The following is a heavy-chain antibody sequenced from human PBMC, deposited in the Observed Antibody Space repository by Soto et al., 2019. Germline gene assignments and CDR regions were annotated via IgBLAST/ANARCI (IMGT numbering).Heavy chain of an antibody. J-gene: IGHJ5*02. CDR3: AHTRMLLLAFDP. V-gene: IGHV2-5*02. CDR1: GFSLSTSGVG. Sequence: QITLKESGPTLVKPTQTLTLTCTFSGFSLSTSGVGVGWIRQPPGKALEWLALIYWDDDKRYSPSLKSRLTITTDTSNNQVVLTMTIMDPVDTATYYCAHTRMLLLAFDPWGQGTLVTVSS. D-gene: IGHD3-22*01. CDR2: IYWDDDK.